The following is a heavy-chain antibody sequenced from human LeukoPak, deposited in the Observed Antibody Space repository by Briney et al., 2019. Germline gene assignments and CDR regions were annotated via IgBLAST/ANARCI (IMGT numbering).Heavy chain of an antibody. V-gene: IGHV4-59*01. CDR2: IYYSGST. J-gene: IGHJ4*02. D-gene: IGHD3-22*01. Sequence: SETLSLTCTVSGGSISSYYWSWIRQPPGKGLEWIGYIYYSGSTNYNPSLKSRVTISVDTSKNQFSLKLSSVTAADTAVYYCAREEYYYDSSGFPRNWGQGTLVTVSS. CDR3: AREEYYYDSSGFPRN. CDR1: GGSISSYY.